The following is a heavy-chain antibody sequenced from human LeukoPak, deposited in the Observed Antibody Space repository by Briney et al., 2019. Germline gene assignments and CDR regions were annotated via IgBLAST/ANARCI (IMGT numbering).Heavy chain of an antibody. Sequence: ASVKVSCKASGYTFTSYGISWVRQAPGRGLEWMGWISAYNGNTNYAQKLQGRVTMTTDTSTSTAYMELRSLRSDDTAVYYCARESGTNYDFWRWRYYFDYWGQGTLVTVSS. CDR1: GYTFTSYG. J-gene: IGHJ4*02. D-gene: IGHD3-3*01. CDR2: ISAYNGNT. CDR3: ARESGTNYDFWRWRYYFDY. V-gene: IGHV1-18*01.